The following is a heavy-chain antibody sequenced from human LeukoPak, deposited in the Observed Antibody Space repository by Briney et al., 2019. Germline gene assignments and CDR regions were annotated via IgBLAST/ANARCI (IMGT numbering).Heavy chain of an antibody. CDR3: VRDSSFGDYSTAFDY. V-gene: IGHV3-23*05. CDR1: GFIFSKYA. J-gene: IGHJ4*02. CDR2: NCSTI. Sequence: GXSLRLSCAASGFIFSKYAMTGVRQATGKGLEWVSSNCSTIEYDDSVKGRVNIYKDNCKNTLKRQLNRLRAEDTAVYYCVRDSSFGDYSTAFDYWGQGALVTVSS. D-gene: IGHD4-17*01.